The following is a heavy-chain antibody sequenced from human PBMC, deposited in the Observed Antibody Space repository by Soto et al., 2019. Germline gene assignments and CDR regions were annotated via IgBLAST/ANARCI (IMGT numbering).Heavy chain of an antibody. CDR1: GFPFSNYG. CDR3: AKLDEGGLQYAYYAMDV. Sequence: GGSLRLSCVASGFPFSNYGMHWVRQALGKGLEWVAVISYDGSNKYYADSVKGRFTISRDSSKNTLYLQMTSLRTEDTALYYCAKLDEGGLQYAYYAMDVWGQGTTVTVSS. V-gene: IGHV3-30*18. D-gene: IGHD2-15*01. J-gene: IGHJ6*02. CDR2: ISYDGSNK.